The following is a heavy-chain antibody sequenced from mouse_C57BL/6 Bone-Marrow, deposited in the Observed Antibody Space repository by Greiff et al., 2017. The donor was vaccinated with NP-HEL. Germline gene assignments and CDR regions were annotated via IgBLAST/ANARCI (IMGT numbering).Heavy chain of an antibody. CDR1: GYTFTSYT. CDR2: INPSSGYT. CDR3: AREGTGTRGADY. J-gene: IGHJ2*01. D-gene: IGHD4-1*01. V-gene: IGHV1-4*01. Sequence: QVQLKQSGAELARPGASVKMSCKASGYTFTSYTMHWVKQRPGQGLEWIGYINPSSGYTKYNQKFKDKATLTADKSSSTAYMQLSSLTSEDSAVYYGAREGTGTRGADYWGQGTTLAVSS.